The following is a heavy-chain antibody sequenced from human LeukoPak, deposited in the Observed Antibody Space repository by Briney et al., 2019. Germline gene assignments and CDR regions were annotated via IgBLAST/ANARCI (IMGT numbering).Heavy chain of an antibody. J-gene: IGHJ3*02. V-gene: IGHV1-18*01. Sequence: ASVKVSCKASGYTFTNYGVTWVRQAPGQGLEWMGWISPYNGDTKYAQKFQGRVTMTTDTSTSTAYMELRSLRSDDTAVLYCARVHYYGSGTYPRDDDAFDIWGQGTMVTVSS. CDR2: ISPYNGDT. CDR1: GYTFTNYG. CDR3: ARVHYYGSGTYPRDDDAFDI. D-gene: IGHD3-10*01.